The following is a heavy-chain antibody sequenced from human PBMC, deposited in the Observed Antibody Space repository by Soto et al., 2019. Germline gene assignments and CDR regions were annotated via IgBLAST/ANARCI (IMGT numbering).Heavy chain of an antibody. CDR3: ARDDVVVARGNFDF. CDR2: ISSTSAYI. V-gene: IGHV3-21*01. Sequence: GGSLRLSCAASGFTFSTYSMNWVRQAPGKGLEWVSSISSTSAYIYYADSVKGRFTISRDNAKNSLFLQMVSLRAEDTAVYFCARDDVVVARGNFDFWGQGTLVTVSS. D-gene: IGHD2-21*01. J-gene: IGHJ4*02. CDR1: GFTFSTYS.